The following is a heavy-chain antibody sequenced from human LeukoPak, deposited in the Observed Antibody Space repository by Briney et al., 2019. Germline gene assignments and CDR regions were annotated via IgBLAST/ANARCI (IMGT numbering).Heavy chain of an antibody. D-gene: IGHD6-19*01. Sequence: GGSLRLSCAASGFTFSSYGMHWVRQAPGKGLEWVAVISYDGSNKYYADSVKGRFTISRDNTKNTLYLQMNSLRAEDTAVYYCAKVPGYSSGWYYFDYWGQGTLVTVSS. CDR1: GFTFSSYG. V-gene: IGHV3-30*18. CDR2: ISYDGSNK. J-gene: IGHJ4*02. CDR3: AKVPGYSSGWYYFDY.